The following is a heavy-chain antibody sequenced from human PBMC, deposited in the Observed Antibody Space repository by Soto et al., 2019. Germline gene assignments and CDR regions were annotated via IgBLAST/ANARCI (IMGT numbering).Heavy chain of an antibody. V-gene: IGHV1-18*01. CDR1: GYTFTSYG. CDR3: ARRRGPITMIVESNWGFDP. J-gene: IGHJ5*02. CDR2: ISAYNGNT. Sequence: QVQLVQAGAEVKKPGASAKVSCKASGYTFTSYGISWVRQAPGQGLEWMGWISAYNGNTNYAQKLQGRVTMTTDTSTSTAYMELRSLRSDDTAVYYCARRRGPITMIVESNWGFDPWGQGTLVTVSS. D-gene: IGHD3-22*01.